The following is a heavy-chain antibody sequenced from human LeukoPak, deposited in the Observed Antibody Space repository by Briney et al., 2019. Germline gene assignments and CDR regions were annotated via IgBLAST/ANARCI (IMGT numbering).Heavy chain of an antibody. CDR1: GGPISDFY. CDR2: IFYSGST. Sequence: SETLSLTCTVSGGPISDFYWSWIRQSPEKGLEWIGNIFYSGSTYYNPSLKSRVTISVDTSKNQFSLKLSSVTAADTAVYYCARLGAGPTYYDFWSGYSSFYFDYWGQGTLVTVSS. CDR3: ARLGAGPTYYDFWSGYSSFYFDY. D-gene: IGHD3-3*01. V-gene: IGHV4-59*04. J-gene: IGHJ4*02.